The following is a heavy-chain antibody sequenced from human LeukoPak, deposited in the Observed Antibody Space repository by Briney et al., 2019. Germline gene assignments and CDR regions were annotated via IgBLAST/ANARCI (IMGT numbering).Heavy chain of an antibody. CDR3: AGGALDY. CDR2: ISQDGREQ. V-gene: IGHV3-7*04. Sequence: GGSLRLSCAASGFTFSDYWMSWVRQAPGQGLEWVAKISQDGREQPFVDSVKGRFTISRDNAKNLLFLQMDSLRAEDTAVYYCAGGALDYWGPGTLVTVSS. CDR1: GFTFSDYW. J-gene: IGHJ4*02.